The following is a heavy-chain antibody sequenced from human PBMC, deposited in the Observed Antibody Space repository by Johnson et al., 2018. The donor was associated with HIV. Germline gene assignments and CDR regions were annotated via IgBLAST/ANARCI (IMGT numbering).Heavy chain of an antibody. V-gene: IGHV3-66*03. D-gene: IGHD6-19*01. CDR1: GFTVSSTY. J-gene: IGHJ3*02. Sequence: VQLVESGGGLIQPGGSLRLSCAASGFTVSSTYMSWVRQAPGKGLEWVSLIYTDGRTYYADSVKGRFTISRDNSKNTLYLQMNSLRAEDTAVYYCARARAGAFDIWGQGTMVTVSS. CDR3: ARARAGAFDI. CDR2: IYTDGRT.